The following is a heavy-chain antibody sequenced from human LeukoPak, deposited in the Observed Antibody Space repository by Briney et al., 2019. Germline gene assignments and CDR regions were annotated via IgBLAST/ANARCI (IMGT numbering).Heavy chain of an antibody. J-gene: IGHJ4*02. CDR2: LHQSGKT. V-gene: IGHV4-38-2*02. CDR3: ARGRFDGAYYFDY. D-gene: IGHD4/OR15-4a*01. Sequence: SETLSLTCTVSGYSISSGYYCVWIRQAPGKGVEWIGSLHQSGKTYYNPSLKSRVTISLDTPEMQFSLKLTSMTAADTAVYYCARGRFDGAYYFDYWGQGTLVAVPS. CDR1: GYSISSGYY.